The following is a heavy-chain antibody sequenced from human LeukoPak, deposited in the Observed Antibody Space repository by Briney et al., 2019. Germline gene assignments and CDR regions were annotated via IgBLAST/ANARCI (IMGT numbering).Heavy chain of an antibody. CDR1: GGSISSYY. D-gene: IGHD3-10*01. V-gene: IGHV4-59*01. CDR2: IYYSGST. Sequence: SETLSLTCTVSGGSISSYYWSWIRQPPGKGLEWIGYIYYSGSTNYNPSLKSRVTISVDTSKNQFSLKLSSVTAADTAVYYCAGARNIERGAFDIWGQGTMVTVSS. CDR3: AGARNIERGAFDI. J-gene: IGHJ3*02.